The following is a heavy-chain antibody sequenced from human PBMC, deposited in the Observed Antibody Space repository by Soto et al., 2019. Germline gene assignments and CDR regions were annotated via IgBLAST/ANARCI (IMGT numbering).Heavy chain of an antibody. D-gene: IGHD3-10*01. V-gene: IGHV4-59*01. Sequence: SETLSLTCSVSRGSISSYYWSWVRQPPGKGLEWIGFIHRTGSTKYNPSLESRVTISVDTSQNQLSLRLSSVTAADTAVYYWARESAGSGKNNWFDPWGQG. J-gene: IGHJ5*02. CDR3: ARESAGSGKNNWFDP. CDR1: RGSISSYY. CDR2: IHRTGST.